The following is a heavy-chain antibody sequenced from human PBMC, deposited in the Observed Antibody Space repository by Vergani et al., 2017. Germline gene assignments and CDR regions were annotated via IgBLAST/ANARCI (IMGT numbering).Heavy chain of an antibody. V-gene: IGHV3-23*01. Sequence: EVKLLESGGGLVQPGGSLRLSCAASGFTFSTYAMTWVRQAPGKGLEWVSTISSDGGSTYYADSLKGRFTISRDKSKNKLSLQMNSLTAEDTAIYYCAGPQWTSAYYYGGFDYWGQGILVTVSS. D-gene: IGHD3-22*01. CDR1: GFTFSTYA. CDR3: AGPQWTSAYYYGGFDY. J-gene: IGHJ4*02. CDR2: ISSDGGST.